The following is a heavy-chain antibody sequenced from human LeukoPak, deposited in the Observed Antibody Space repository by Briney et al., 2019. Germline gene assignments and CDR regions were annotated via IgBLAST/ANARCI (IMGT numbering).Heavy chain of an antibody. J-gene: IGHJ4*02. CDR3: ARVDTWNDVSYYFDY. D-gene: IGHD1-20*01. Sequence: PGGSLRLSCAASGFTVSSNYMSWVRQAPGKGLEWVSVIYSGGSTYYADSVKGRFTISRDNSKNTLYLQMNRLRAEDTAVYYCARVDTWNDVSYYFDYWGQGTLVTVSS. CDR2: IYSGGST. CDR1: GFTVSSNY. V-gene: IGHV3-53*01.